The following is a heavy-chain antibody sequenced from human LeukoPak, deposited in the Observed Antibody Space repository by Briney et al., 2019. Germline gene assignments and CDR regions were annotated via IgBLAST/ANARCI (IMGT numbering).Heavy chain of an antibody. J-gene: IGHJ5*02. CDR1: GFTVSGSY. Sequence: GGSLGLSCAASGFTVSGSYMSWVRHVPGRGLECVSDIYRDGSTYYADSVKGRFTISRDNSKNTLYLEMNSLRAEDTAVYYCARDHRYKKPSLAYRRFDLWGPGTLVTVSS. D-gene: IGHD2-2*02. CDR3: ARDHRYKKPSLAYRRFDL. V-gene: IGHV3-66*01. CDR2: IYRDGST.